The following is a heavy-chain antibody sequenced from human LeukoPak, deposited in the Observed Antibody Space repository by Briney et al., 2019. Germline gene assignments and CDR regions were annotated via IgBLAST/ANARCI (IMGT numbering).Heavy chain of an antibody. V-gene: IGHV1-2*02. Sequence: ASVTVSCKASGYTLTSYYMHWVRQAPGQGLEWMGWINPNSGGTNYAQKFQGRVTMTRDTSISTAYMELSRLRSDDTAVYYCARDSGTVIDYWGQGTLVTVSS. D-gene: IGHD4-11*01. CDR3: ARDSGTVIDY. CDR2: INPNSGGT. J-gene: IGHJ4*02. CDR1: GYTLTSYY.